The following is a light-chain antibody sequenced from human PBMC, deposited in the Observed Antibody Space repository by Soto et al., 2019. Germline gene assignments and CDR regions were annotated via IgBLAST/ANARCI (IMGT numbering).Light chain of an antibody. CDR1: SNDVGGYNF. V-gene: IGLV2-14*01. Sequence: QSVLTQPASVSGSPGQSITISCTGSSNDVGGYNFVSWYQQNPGKAPKLMIYDVSNRPSWVSHRFSGSKSGNTASLTISGLQAEDEADYYCTSYTRSRTWVFGGGTKLTVL. J-gene: IGLJ3*02. CDR2: DVS. CDR3: TSYTRSRTWV.